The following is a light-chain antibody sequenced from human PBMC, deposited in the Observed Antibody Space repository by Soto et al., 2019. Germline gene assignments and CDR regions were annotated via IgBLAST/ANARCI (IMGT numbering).Light chain of an antibody. CDR3: AAWDDSLKGVV. CDR1: SYNIGSNT. CDR2: STN. V-gene: IGLV1-44*01. J-gene: IGLJ2*01. Sequence: QSVLTQPPSASGTPGQRVTISCSGSSYNIGSNTVNWYQQLPGTAPKLLIYSTNYRPSGVPDRFSGSESGTSASLAISGLQSEDEADYYCAAWDDSLKGVVFGGGTKLTVL.